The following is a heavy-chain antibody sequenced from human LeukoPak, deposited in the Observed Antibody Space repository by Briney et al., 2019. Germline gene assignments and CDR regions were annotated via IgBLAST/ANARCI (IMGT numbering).Heavy chain of an antibody. CDR1: GYTFTSYW. D-gene: IGHD3-10*01. J-gene: IGHJ5*02. CDR3: ATYRYYIEGYNWFDP. CDR2: IYPGDSDT. Sequence: GESLKISCKGSGYTFTSYWIGWVRQMPGKGLEWMGIIYPGDSDTRYGPPSQGQVTISADKSISTAYLQWSSLKASDTAMYYCATYRYYIEGYNWFDPWGQGTLVTVSS. V-gene: IGHV5-51*01.